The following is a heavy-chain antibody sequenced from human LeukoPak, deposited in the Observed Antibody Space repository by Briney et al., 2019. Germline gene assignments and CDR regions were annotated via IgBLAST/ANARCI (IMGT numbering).Heavy chain of an antibody. CDR3: ARLGYCSNGVCSNLDY. Sequence: GESLQISCQASGYGFTSYWIGWVRPMPGKGLEWMGLIYPGDSDTRYSPSFQGQVTISADKSITTAHLQWNSLKASDTAMYYCARLGYCSNGVCSNLDYWGQGTLVTVSS. V-gene: IGHV5-51*01. CDR1: GYGFTSYW. D-gene: IGHD2-8*01. J-gene: IGHJ4*02. CDR2: IYPGDSDT.